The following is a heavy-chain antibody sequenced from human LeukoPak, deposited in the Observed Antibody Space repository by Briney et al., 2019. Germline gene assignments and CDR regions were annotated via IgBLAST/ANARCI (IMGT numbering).Heavy chain of an antibody. Sequence: GASVKVSCKASGYTFTKYYIHWMRQAPGQGLEWVGIINPSVGTALYSQKFQGRVTLTRDTSTTTVYMEVTSLRSDDTAVYYCAREEMMVILALDMWRQGTMVTVSS. J-gene: IGHJ3*02. V-gene: IGHV1-46*01. CDR1: GYTFTKYY. CDR3: AREEMMVILALDM. CDR2: INPSVGTA. D-gene: IGHD3-22*01.